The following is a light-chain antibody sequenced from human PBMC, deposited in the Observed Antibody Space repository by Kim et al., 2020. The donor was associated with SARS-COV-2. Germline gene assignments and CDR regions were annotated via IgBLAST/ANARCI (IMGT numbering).Light chain of an antibody. CDR2: GAS. J-gene: IGKJ4*01. Sequence: EIVLTQSPGTLSLSPGERATLSCRASQSLTGSYLAWYQQKAGQAPRLFIYGASSRATGIPDRFSGSGSGTEFTLTISRLEPEDFAVYYCQQYGSSLITFGGGTKVDIK. CDR1: QSLTGSY. V-gene: IGKV3-20*01. CDR3: QQYGSSLIT.